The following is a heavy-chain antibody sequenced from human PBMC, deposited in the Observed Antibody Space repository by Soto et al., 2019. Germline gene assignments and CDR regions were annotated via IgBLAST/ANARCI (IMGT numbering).Heavy chain of an antibody. Sequence: PSDTLSLTCADYGGSFSGYYWSWIRQPPGKGLEWIGEINHSGSTNYNPSLKSRVTISVDTSKNQFSLKLSSVTAADTAVYYCARELRRVNFDYWGQGTLVTVSS. CDR3: ARELRRVNFDY. V-gene: IGHV4-34*01. D-gene: IGHD2-21*01. CDR1: GGSFSGYY. CDR2: INHSGST. J-gene: IGHJ4*02.